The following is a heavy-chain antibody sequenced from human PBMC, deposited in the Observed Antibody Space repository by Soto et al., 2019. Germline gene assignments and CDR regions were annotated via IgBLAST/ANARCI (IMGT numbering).Heavy chain of an antibody. Sequence: QVLLQQWGAGLLKPSETLSLTCAVYGGSFSGYSWTWIRQPPGTGLEWIGEINHSGSTNYNPSLKSRVTISVDTSKNQFSLRLTSVTAADTAVYYCARDKITGLFDYWGQGTLVTVSS. CDR1: GGSFSGYS. J-gene: IGHJ4*02. D-gene: IGHD2-8*02. CDR3: ARDKITGLFDY. CDR2: INHSGST. V-gene: IGHV4-34*01.